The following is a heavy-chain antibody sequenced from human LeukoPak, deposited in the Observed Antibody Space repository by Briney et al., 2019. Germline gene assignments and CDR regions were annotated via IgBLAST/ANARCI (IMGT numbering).Heavy chain of an antibody. Sequence: GGSLRLSCAASGFTFSSYAMSWVRQAPGKGLESVSAISGSGGSTYYADSVKGRFTISRDNSKNTLYLQMNSLRAEDTAVYYCAKVRRPYYDILTGYSAPYYFDYWGQGTLVTVSS. CDR1: GFTFSSYA. V-gene: IGHV3-23*01. D-gene: IGHD3-9*01. J-gene: IGHJ4*02. CDR2: ISGSGGST. CDR3: AKVRRPYYDILTGYSAPYYFDY.